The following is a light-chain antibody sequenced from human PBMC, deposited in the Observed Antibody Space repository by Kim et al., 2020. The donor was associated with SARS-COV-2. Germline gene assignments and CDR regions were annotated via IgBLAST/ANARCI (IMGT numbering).Light chain of an antibody. CDR1: QSVYSNF. J-gene: IGKJ4*01. Sequence: EIVLTQSPGTLSLSPGGRATVSCRASQSVYSNFLAWYQQKPGQAPRLLIYGASSRATGIPDRFSGSGSGTDFTLTIRRLEPEDFAIYYCQQYGSSPLTFGGGTKVDIK. V-gene: IGKV3-20*01. CDR3: QQYGSSPLT. CDR2: GAS.